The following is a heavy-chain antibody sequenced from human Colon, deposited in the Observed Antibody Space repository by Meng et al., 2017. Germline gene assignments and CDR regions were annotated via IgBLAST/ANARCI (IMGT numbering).Heavy chain of an antibody. Sequence: EVQLLETGGDLMQRGGCVRRSCVSGFTLSAYAMSWVRQAPGKGLEWVSGISGTGYNTHYADSVKGRFTVSRDNSKNTLYLQMDSLGAEDTAMYYCVRDGYNFIAFDIWGQGTMVTVSS. CDR3: VRDGYNFIAFDI. D-gene: IGHD5-24*01. CDR2: ISGTGYNT. CDR1: GFTLSAYA. V-gene: IGHV3-23*01. J-gene: IGHJ3*02.